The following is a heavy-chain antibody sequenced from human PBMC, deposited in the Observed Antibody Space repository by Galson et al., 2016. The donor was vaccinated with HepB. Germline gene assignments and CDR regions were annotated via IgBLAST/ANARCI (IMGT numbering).Heavy chain of an antibody. V-gene: IGHV3-7*03. CDR2: VNQDETEK. J-gene: IGHJ4*02. CDR3: AKAFSRFYWYFDY. CDR1: GFTFRSYW. Sequence: SLRLSCAASGFTFRSYWMSWVRQAPGKGLQWVANVNQDETEKYYLDSVKGRFTISRDNVKESVYLQMNSLRVEDTAVYYCAKAFSRFYWYFDYWGQGTLVSVSS. D-gene: IGHD2-15*01.